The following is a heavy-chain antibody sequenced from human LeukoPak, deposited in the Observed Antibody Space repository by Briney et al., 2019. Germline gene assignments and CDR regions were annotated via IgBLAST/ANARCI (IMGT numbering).Heavy chain of an antibody. CDR1: GYTFTNYY. Sequence: ASVKVSCKASGYTFTNYYMYWVRQAPGQGLEWMGIINPSGGSTSYAQKFQGRVTMTRDTSTTTVYMELSSLRSEDTAVYYCARGGVAVATLETIDYWGQGTLVTVSS. CDR2: INPSGGST. D-gene: IGHD6-19*01. CDR3: ARGGVAVATLETIDY. V-gene: IGHV1-46*01. J-gene: IGHJ4*02.